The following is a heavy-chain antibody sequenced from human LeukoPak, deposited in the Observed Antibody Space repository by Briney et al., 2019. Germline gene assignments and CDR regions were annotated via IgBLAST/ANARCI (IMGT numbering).Heavy chain of an antibody. V-gene: IGHV4-39*07. D-gene: IGHD1-26*01. Sequence: SETLSLTCTVSGGSISSRSYYWGWIRQPPGKGLEWIGNIFYSGSTYYSPSLRSRVTMSVDTSKNQFSLKLSSVTAADTAVYYCARRWVGATFDYWGQGTLVTVSS. CDR2: IFYSGST. CDR1: GGSISSRSYY. J-gene: IGHJ4*02. CDR3: ARRWVGATFDY.